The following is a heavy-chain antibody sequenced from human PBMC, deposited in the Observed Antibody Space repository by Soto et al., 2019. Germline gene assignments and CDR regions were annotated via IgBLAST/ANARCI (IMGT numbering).Heavy chain of an antibody. CDR3: ASPGYGDFLNWFDP. Sequence: ASVKVSCKASARTFSSYTISWVRQAPGQGLEWMGRIIPILGIANYAQKFQGRVTITADKSTSTAYMELSSLRSEDTAVYYCASPGYGDFLNWFDPWGQGTLVTVSS. D-gene: IGHD4-17*01. CDR2: IIPILGIA. J-gene: IGHJ5*02. V-gene: IGHV1-69*02. CDR1: ARTFSSYT.